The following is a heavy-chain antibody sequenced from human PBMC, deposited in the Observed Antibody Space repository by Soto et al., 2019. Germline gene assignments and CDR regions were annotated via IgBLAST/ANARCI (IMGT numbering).Heavy chain of an antibody. J-gene: IGHJ2*01. Sequence: QVQLVQSGAEVKKPGSSVKVSCKASGGTFNSYAISWVRQAPGQGLEWMGGVIPIFGTSNYAQKFQGRVTITADESTSTAYMQLRSLRFEDTAVYYCARCGDKLTTETTNRWVRWHFELWGRGTLVTVSS. CDR2: VIPIFGTS. CDR1: GGTFNSYA. D-gene: IGHD4-4*01. V-gene: IGHV1-69*12. CDR3: ARCGDKLTTETTNRWVRWHFEL.